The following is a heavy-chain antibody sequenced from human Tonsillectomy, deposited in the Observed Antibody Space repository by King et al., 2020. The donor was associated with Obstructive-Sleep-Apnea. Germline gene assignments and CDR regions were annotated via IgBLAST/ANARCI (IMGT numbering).Heavy chain of an antibody. CDR3: AREPSL. V-gene: IGHV4-34*01. J-gene: IGHJ4*02. Sequence: VQLQQWGAGLLKPSETLSLTCAVYGGSFTGYYWSWVRQPPGKVLEWIGEINHSGNTNYHPSLKSRGTMSVDTSKNQFSLMVTSVTAADTAVYYCAREPSLWGQGTLVTVSS. CDR2: INHSGNT. CDR1: GGSFTGYY.